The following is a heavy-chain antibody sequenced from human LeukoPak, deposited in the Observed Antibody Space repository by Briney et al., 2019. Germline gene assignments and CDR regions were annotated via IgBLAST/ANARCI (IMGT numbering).Heavy chain of an antibody. CDR2: IYSGGST. J-gene: IGHJ4*02. CDR3: AREDGGSGLDY. D-gene: IGHD3-16*01. Sequence: GGSLRLSCAASGFTVSSNYMSWVRQAPGKGLEWVSVIYSGGSTYYADSVKGRFTISRDNSKNTLNLQMNSLRAEDTAVYYCAREDGGSGLDYWGQGTLVTVSS. V-gene: IGHV3-53*01. CDR1: GFTVSSNY.